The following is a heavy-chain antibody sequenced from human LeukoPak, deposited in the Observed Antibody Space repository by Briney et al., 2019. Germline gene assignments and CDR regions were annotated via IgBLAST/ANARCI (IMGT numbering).Heavy chain of an antibody. D-gene: IGHD3-22*01. V-gene: IGHV3-49*04. CDR3: TRVGHYYDSRGYYVVDFDY. J-gene: IGHJ4*02. CDR1: GFTFGDYA. CDR2: IRSKAYGGTT. Sequence: GGSLRLSCTASGFTFGDYAMSWVRQAPGQGLECVGIIRSKAYGGTTEYAASVKGRFTISRGDSKTIAYLQMNSLKTEDTGVYYCTRVGHYYDSRGYYVVDFDYWGQGTLVTVSS.